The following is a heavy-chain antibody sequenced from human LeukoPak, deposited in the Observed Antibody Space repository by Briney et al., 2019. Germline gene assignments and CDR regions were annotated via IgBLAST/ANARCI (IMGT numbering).Heavy chain of an antibody. D-gene: IGHD3-10*01. CDR3: ALKRGRHAFDI. CDR1: GGSFSGYY. Sequence: PSETLSLTCAVYGGSFSGYYWSWIRQPPGKGLEWIGEINHSGSTNYNPSLTSRVTISVDTSKNQFSLKLSSVTAADTAVYYCALKRGRHAFDIWGQGTMVTVSS. CDR2: INHSGST. J-gene: IGHJ3*02. V-gene: IGHV4-34*01.